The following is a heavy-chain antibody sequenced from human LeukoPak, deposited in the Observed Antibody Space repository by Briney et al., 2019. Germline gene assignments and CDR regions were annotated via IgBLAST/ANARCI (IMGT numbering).Heavy chain of an antibody. Sequence: SETLSLTCTVSGGSISSYYWSWIRQPAGKGLEWIGRIYTSGSTNYNPSLKSRVTMSVDTSKNQFSLKLSSVTAADTAVYYCARDLVFGVVPAALTYYYGMDVWGQGTTVTISS. CDR1: GGSISSYY. J-gene: IGHJ6*02. CDR3: ARDLVFGVVPAALTYYYGMDV. CDR2: IYTSGST. D-gene: IGHD2-2*01. V-gene: IGHV4-4*07.